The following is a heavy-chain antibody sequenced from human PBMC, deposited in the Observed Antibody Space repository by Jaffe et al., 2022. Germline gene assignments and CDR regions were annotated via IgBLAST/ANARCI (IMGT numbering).Heavy chain of an antibody. CDR1: GGSISSSSYY. V-gene: IGHV4-39*01. CDR2: IYYSGST. CDR3: ARHTFYGDYGGEGLYFDY. D-gene: IGHD4-17*01. J-gene: IGHJ4*02. Sequence: QLQLQESGPGLVKPSETLSLTCTVSGGSISSSSYYWGWIRQPPGKGLEWIGSIYYSGSTYYNPSLKSRVTISVDTSKNQFSLKLSSVTAADTAVYYCARHTFYGDYGGEGLYFDYWGQGTLVTVSS.